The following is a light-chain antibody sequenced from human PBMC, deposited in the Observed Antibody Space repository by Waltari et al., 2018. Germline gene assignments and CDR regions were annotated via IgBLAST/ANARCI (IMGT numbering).Light chain of an antibody. V-gene: IGKV1-39*01. Sequence: DIQLTQSPSSLSASVGDRVTITCRASQSLSTFLHWYQQKQGKAPKLLIYDASSLQSGVPSRFSGSGSETDFTLTIISLQPEDFATYYCQHSYSLPRTFGQRTNVEIK. CDR2: DAS. CDR1: QSLSTF. J-gene: IGKJ1*01. CDR3: QHSYSLPRT.